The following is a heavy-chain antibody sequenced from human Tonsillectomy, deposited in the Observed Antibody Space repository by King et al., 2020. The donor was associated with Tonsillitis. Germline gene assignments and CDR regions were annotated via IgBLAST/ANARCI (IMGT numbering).Heavy chain of an antibody. CDR1: GFTFSSYA. CDR3: AKRRGIVVVPAAILKTYFDY. J-gene: IGHJ4*02. V-gene: IGHV3-23*04. D-gene: IGHD2-2*02. CDR2: ISGSGGST. Sequence: VQLVESGGGLVQPGGSLRLSCAASGFTFSSYAMSWVRQAPGKGLEWVSAISGSGGSTYYADSVKGRFTISRDNSKNTLYLQMNSLRAEDTAVYYCAKRRGIVVVPAAILKTYFDYWGQGTLVTVSS.